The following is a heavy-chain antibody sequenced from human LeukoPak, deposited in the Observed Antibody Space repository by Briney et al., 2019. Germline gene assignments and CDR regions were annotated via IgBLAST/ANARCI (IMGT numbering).Heavy chain of an antibody. CDR1: GYSISSGYY. Sequence: SETLSLTCTVSGYSISSGYYWGWIRQPPGKGLEWIGSIYHSGSTYYNPSLKSRVTISVDTSKNQFSLKLSSVTAADTAVYYCARSISSGTRYYYYYMDVWGKGTTVTVSS. J-gene: IGHJ6*03. V-gene: IGHV4-38-2*02. CDR3: ARSISSGTRYYYYYMDV. D-gene: IGHD1-7*01. CDR2: IYHSGST.